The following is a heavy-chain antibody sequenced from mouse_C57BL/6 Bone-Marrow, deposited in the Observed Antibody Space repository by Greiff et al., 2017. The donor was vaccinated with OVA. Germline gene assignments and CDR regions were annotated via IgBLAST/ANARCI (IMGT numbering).Heavy chain of an antibody. CDR2: IYPGDGDT. V-gene: IGHV1-82*01. Sequence: QVQLQQSGPELVKPGASVKISCKASGYAFSSSWMNWVKQRPGKGLEWIGRIYPGDGDTNYNGKFKGKATLTADKSSSTAYMQLSSLTSEDSAVYFCARGHNFFDYWGQGTTLTVSS. D-gene: IGHD3-3*01. CDR3: ARGHNFFDY. J-gene: IGHJ2*01. CDR1: GYAFSSSW.